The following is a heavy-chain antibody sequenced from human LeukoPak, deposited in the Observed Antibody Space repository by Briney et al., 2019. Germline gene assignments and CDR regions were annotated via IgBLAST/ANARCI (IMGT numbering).Heavy chain of an antibody. J-gene: IGHJ4*02. CDR1: GFTFRSYS. D-gene: IGHD3-3*01. CDR3: ARARDFWSGYYTWFDY. V-gene: IGHV3-21*01. CDR2: ISSSSSYI. Sequence: PGGSLRLSCAASGFTFRSYSMYWVRQAPGKGLEWVSSISSSSSYIYYADSVKGRFTISRDNAKNSLYLQMNSLRAEDTAVYYCARARDFWSGYYTWFDYWGQGTLVTVSS.